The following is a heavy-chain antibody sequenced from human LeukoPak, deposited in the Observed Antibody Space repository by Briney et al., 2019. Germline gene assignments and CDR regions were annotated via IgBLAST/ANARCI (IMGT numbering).Heavy chain of an antibody. CDR3: AREGRYHYYYYYMDV. CDR2: INHSGST. CDR1: GGSFSGYY. V-gene: IGHV4-34*01. J-gene: IGHJ6*03. Sequence: PSETLSLTCAVYGGSFSGYYWSWIRQPPGKGLEWIGEINHSGSTNYNLSLKSRVTISVDTSKNQFSLKLSSVTAADTAVYYCAREGRYHYYYYYMDVWGKGTTVTVSS. D-gene: IGHD1-26*01.